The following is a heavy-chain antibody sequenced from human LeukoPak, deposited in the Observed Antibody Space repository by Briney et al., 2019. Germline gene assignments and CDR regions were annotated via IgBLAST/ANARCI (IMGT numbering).Heavy chain of an antibody. CDR2: INPNSGGT. V-gene: IGHV1-2*02. CDR1: GYTFTGYY. Sequence: ASVKVSCKASGYTFTGYYMHWVRQAPGQGLEWMGWINPNSGGTNYAQKFQGRVTITTDESTSTAYMELSSLRSEDTAVYYCARDPSWYFDYWGQGTLVTVSS. J-gene: IGHJ4*02. CDR3: ARDPSWYFDY.